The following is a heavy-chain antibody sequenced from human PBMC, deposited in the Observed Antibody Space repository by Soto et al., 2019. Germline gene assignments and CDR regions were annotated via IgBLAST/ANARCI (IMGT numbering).Heavy chain of an antibody. J-gene: IGHJ6*02. CDR2: INPNSGGT. V-gene: IGHV1-2*04. CDR3: ATGHCSGGSCYSAYYYYGMDV. D-gene: IGHD2-15*01. Sequence: ASVKVSCKASGYTFTGYYMHWVRQAPGQGHEWKRKINPNSGGTNYAQKFQGWVTMTRDTSISTAYMDLSRLRSDDTAVYYCATGHCSGGSCYSAYYYYGMDVWGQGTTVTVSS. CDR1: GYTFTGYY.